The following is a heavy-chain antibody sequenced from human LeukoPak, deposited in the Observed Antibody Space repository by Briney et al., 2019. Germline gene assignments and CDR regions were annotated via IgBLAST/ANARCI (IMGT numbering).Heavy chain of an antibody. J-gene: IGHJ4*02. CDR2: IYSSGT. CDR1: GGSIDSNS. Sequence: SETLSLTCTVSGGSIDSNSWTWIRQPPGKGLEWIGYIYSSGTTYNPSLKSRLTISVDTSKNQFSLKLSSVTAADTAVYFCARVGSSRWPYYFDYWGQGTLVTVSS. D-gene: IGHD6-13*01. CDR3: ARVGSSRWPYYFDY. V-gene: IGHV4-59*01.